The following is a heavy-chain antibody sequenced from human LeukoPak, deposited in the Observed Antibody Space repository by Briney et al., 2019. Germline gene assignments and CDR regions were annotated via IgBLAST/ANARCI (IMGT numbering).Heavy chain of an antibody. J-gene: IGHJ4*02. Sequence: GGSLRLSCTASGFTLSTYWMSWFRQAPGKGLEWVSAISGSGGSTYYADSVKGRFTISRDNSKNTLYLQMNSLRAEDTAVYYCARVRECSSGWRFDYWGQGTLVTVSS. CDR1: GFTLSTYW. D-gene: IGHD6-19*01. V-gene: IGHV3-23*01. CDR2: ISGSGGST. CDR3: ARVRECSSGWRFDY.